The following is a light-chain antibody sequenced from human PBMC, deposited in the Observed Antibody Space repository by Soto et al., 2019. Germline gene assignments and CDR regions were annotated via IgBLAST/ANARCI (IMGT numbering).Light chain of an antibody. J-gene: IGKJ3*01. Sequence: EMVMTQSPATLSVSPGERVTLSCRASESVHRNLAWYQQKPGQGPSLLIYYASTRATGVPDRFTGSGSGTGFSLTISSLQSEDSGVYHCQHYSNWPPTFGPGTKVEIK. CDR2: YAS. CDR1: ESVHRN. CDR3: QHYSNWPPT. V-gene: IGKV3-15*01.